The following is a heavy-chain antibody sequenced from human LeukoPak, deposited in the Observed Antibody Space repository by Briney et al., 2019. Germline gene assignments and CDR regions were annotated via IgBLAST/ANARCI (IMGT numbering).Heavy chain of an antibody. J-gene: IGHJ4*02. CDR1: GFTFSSYE. V-gene: IGHV3-48*03. D-gene: IGHD3-10*01. CDR2: ISSSGSTI. Sequence: GGSLRLSCAASGFTFSSYEMNWVRQAPGKGLESVSYISSSGSTIYYADSVKGRFTISRDNSKNTLYLQMNSLRAEDTAVYYCAKGLLWFGELSPVDYWGQGTLVTVSS. CDR3: AKGLLWFGELSPVDY.